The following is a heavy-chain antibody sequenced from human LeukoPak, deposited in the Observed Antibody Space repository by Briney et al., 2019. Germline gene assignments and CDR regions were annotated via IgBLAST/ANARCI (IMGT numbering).Heavy chain of an antibody. CDR1: GGSISSSSYY. V-gene: IGHV4-39*01. J-gene: IGHJ6*03. CDR2: IYYSGST. Sequence: PSETLSLTCTVSGGSISSSSYYWGWIRQPPGKGLEWIGSIYYSGSTYYNPSLKSRVTISVDTSKNQFSLKLSSVTAADTAVYYCARQTLRLYYYYYYMDIWGKGTTVTVSS. CDR3: ARQTLRLYYYYYYMDI. D-gene: IGHD4-17*01.